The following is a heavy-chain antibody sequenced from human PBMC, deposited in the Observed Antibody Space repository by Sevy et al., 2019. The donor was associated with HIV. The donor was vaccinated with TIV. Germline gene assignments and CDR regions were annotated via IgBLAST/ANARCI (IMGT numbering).Heavy chain of an antibody. CDR3: AKGDYDFWSGFYGMDV. CDR1: GFTFSSYG. J-gene: IGHJ6*02. CDR2: ISYDGSNK. V-gene: IGHV3-30*18. Sequence: GGSLRLSCAASGFTFSSYGMHWDRQAPGKGLEWVAVISYDGSNKYYADSVKGRFTISRDNSKNTLYLQMNSLRAEDTAVYYCAKGDYDFWSGFYGMDVWGQGTTVTVSS. D-gene: IGHD3-3*01.